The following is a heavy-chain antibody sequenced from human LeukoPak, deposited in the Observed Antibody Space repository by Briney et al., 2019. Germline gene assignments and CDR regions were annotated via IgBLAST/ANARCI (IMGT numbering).Heavy chain of an antibody. D-gene: IGHD1-26*01. CDR3: ARATRIVGATTFDY. CDR1: GYPFSSYA. CDR2: INTNTRNP. J-gene: IGHJ4*02. Sequence: ASVKVSCKASGYPFSSYAMNWVRQAPGQGLEWMGWINTNTRNPTYAQGFTGRFVFSLDTSVSTAYLQISSLKAEDTAVYHCARATRIVGATTFDYWGQGTLVTVTS. V-gene: IGHV7-4-1*02.